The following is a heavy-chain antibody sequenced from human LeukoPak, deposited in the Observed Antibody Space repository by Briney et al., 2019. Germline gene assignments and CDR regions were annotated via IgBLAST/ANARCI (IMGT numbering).Heavy chain of an antibody. J-gene: IGHJ4*02. V-gene: IGHV4-4*02. D-gene: IGHD6-19*01. CDR1: GGSISSSNW. Sequence: SETLSLTCAVSGGSISSSNWWSWVRQPPGKGLEWIGEIYHSGSTNYNPSLKSRVTISVDKSKNQFSLKLSSVTAADTAVYYCARDTGAYSSGYDYWGQGTLVTVSS. CDR3: ARDTGAYSSGYDY. CDR2: IYHSGST.